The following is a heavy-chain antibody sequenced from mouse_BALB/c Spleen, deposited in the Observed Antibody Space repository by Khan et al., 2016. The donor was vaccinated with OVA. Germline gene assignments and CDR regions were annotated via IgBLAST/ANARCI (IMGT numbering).Heavy chain of an antibody. Sequence: VQLQQSGAELARPGASVKMSCKASGYTFSSHTMHWVKQRPGQGLEWIGYINPRSGYTQYNQKFNDKATLTADIYSSTAYMQLRSLTSEDSAVYYCARRTTEYSLDYWGQGTSVTVSS. D-gene: IGHD2-14*01. CDR1: GYTFSSHT. CDR2: INPRSGYT. J-gene: IGHJ4*01. CDR3: ARRTTEYSLDY. V-gene: IGHV1-4*01.